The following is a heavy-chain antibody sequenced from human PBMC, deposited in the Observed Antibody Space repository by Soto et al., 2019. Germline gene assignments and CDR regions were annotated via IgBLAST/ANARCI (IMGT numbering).Heavy chain of an antibody. J-gene: IGHJ4*02. CDR1: GFTFSSYS. Sequence: LRLSCAASGFTFSSYSTNWVRQAPGKGLEWISYISSSSRPIYYADSVKGRFTISRDNAKNSLYLQMNSLRAEDTAVYYCARLGDTVTTISGTSKPDKYYFDYWGQGTLVTVSS. D-gene: IGHD4-17*01. CDR2: ISSSSRPI. CDR3: ARLGDTVTTISGTSKPDKYYFDY. V-gene: IGHV3-48*01.